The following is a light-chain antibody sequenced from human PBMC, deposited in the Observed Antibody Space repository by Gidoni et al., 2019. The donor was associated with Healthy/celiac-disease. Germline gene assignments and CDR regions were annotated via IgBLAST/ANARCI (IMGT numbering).Light chain of an antibody. CDR2: KAS. J-gene: IGKJ1*01. CDR3: QQYNSYPWT. Sequence: DIQMTQSPSTRSASVGDRVTITCRASQSISIWLAWYQQKPGKAPKLLIYKASSLESGVPSRFSGSGSGTEFTLTISSLQPDDFATYYCQQYNSYPWTFGQXTKVEIK. V-gene: IGKV1-5*03. CDR1: QSISIW.